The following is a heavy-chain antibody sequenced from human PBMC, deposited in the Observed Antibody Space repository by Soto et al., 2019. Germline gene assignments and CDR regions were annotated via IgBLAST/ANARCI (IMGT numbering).Heavy chain of an antibody. Sequence: QVQLVQFGAEVKRPGASVTVSSRSSGDTSNDYYIHGVRQAPGQGLEWMGWINPNGGVTKYAQKFQGWVSMTRDTSIRTVYMQLSRLRSDDTAVYYCARESGGATATLDYYYFYMDVWGTGTTVTVSS. CDR3: ARESGGATATLDYYYFYMDV. V-gene: IGHV1-2*04. CDR2: INPNGGVT. J-gene: IGHJ6*03. CDR1: GDTSNDYY. D-gene: IGHD5-12*01.